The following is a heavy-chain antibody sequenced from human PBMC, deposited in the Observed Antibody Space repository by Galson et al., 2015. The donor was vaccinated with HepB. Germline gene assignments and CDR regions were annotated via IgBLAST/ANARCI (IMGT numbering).Heavy chain of an antibody. D-gene: IGHD3-10*01. J-gene: IGHJ4*02. V-gene: IGHV4-34*01. CDR2: IDHSGRT. CDR1: GGTFTGNW. CDR3: ARVPTMVRGAFDS. Sequence: ETLSLTCAVSGGTFTGNWWSWIRQPPGKGLEWIGEIDHSGRTTYNPSLKTRFTMSIDESKRQFSLRLNSVTAADTAVYYCARVPTMVRGAFDSWGQGTLVTVSS.